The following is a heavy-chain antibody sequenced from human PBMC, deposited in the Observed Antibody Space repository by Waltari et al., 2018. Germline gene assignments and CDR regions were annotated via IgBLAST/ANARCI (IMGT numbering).Heavy chain of an antibody. CDR2: ISYDGSNK. D-gene: IGHD2-2*01. CDR1: GFTFSSSA. J-gene: IGHJ4*02. Sequence: QVQLVESGGGVVQPGRSLRLSCAASGFTFSSSAMHWVRQAPGKGLEWVAVISYDGSNKYYADSVKGRFTISRDNSKNTLYLQMNSLRAEDTAVYYCARDTCSSTSCSVTYWGQGTLVTVSS. CDR3: ARDTCSSTSCSVTY. V-gene: IGHV3-30*01.